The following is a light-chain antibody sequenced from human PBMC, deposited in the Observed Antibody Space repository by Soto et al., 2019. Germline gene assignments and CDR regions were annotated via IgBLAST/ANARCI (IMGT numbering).Light chain of an antibody. J-gene: IGLJ2*01. CDR3: AAWGNSLSGVV. V-gene: IGLV1-47*01. CDR2: RNN. Sequence: QSVLTQPPSASGTPGQRVTISCSGSRSDIGNNYVYWYQQFPGTAPKLLISRNNQRPSGVPDRFSGSKSGTSASLAISGLRSEDEADYYCAAWGNSLSGVVFGGGTKLTVL. CDR1: RSDIGNNY.